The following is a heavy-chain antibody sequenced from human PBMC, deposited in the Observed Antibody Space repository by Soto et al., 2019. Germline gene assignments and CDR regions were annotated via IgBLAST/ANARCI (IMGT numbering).Heavy chain of an antibody. V-gene: IGHV1-2*02. CDR2: INPNSGGT. CDR1: GYTFTGYY. D-gene: IGHD3-22*01. CDR3: ARSAEGIVVVITHFDY. Sequence: ASVKVSCKASGYTFTGYYMHWVRQAPGQGLEWMGWINPNSGGTNYAQKFQGGVTMTRDTSISTAYMELSRLRSDDTAVYYCARSAEGIVVVITHFDYWGQGTLVTVSS. J-gene: IGHJ4*02.